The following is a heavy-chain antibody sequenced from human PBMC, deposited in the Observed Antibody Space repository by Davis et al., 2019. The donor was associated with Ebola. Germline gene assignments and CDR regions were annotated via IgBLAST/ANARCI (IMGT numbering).Heavy chain of an antibody. D-gene: IGHD5/OR15-5a*01. CDR2: IYYRGTT. CDR3: ARVSGRLGARFFDP. V-gene: IGHV4-59*12. CDR1: GGSIDSDY. J-gene: IGHJ5*02. Sequence: PSETLSLTCTVSGGSIDSDYWSWVRQTPGKELEWIGHIYYRGTTDYNPSLKSRVTISFDTSENQFSLRLRSVTAADTAVYYCARVSGRLGARFFDPWGRGALVTVSS.